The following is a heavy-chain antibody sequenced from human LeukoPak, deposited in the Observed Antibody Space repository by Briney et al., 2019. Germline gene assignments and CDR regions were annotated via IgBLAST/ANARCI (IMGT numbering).Heavy chain of an antibody. CDR2: ISSSSSYI. CDR3: ARGGYLSYYMDV. Sequence: KTGGSLRLSCAASGFTFSSYSMNWVRQAPGKGLEWVSSISSSSSYIYYADSVKGRFTISRDNAKNSLYLQMNSLRAEDTAVYYCARGGYLSYYMDVWGKGTTVTISS. J-gene: IGHJ6*03. CDR1: GFTFSSYS. D-gene: IGHD5-12*01. V-gene: IGHV3-21*01.